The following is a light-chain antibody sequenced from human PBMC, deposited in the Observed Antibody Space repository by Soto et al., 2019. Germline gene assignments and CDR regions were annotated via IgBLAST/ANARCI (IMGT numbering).Light chain of an antibody. CDR1: QDIGNY. CDR2: GAS. J-gene: IGKJ4*01. V-gene: IGKV1-27*01. Sequence: DIKLTQSPSSLSASVGDRITITCRPSQDIGNYLAWYQQKPGKVPKLLIYGASTLQIGVPTRFSGGGSGTDFTLTISSLLPEDVATYYCQKYHFAPLTFGGGTKVEIK. CDR3: QKYHFAPLT.